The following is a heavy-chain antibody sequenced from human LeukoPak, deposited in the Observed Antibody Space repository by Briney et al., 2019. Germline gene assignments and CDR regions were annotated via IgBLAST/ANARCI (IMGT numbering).Heavy chain of an antibody. CDR1: GYTFTGYG. D-gene: IGHD1-1*01. CDR2: INTNNVNR. J-gene: IGHJ4*02. CDR3: ARAGQLDY. Sequence: ASVKVSCKASGYTFTGYGINWVRQAPGQGLEWMGWINTNNVNRNYAQKLQGRVTMTTDTSTNTAYMELMSLTSDDTAVYYCARAGQLDYWGQGTLVTVSS. V-gene: IGHV1-18*01.